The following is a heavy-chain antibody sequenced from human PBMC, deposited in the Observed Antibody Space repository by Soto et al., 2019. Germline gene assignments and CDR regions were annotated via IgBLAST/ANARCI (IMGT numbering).Heavy chain of an antibody. CDR3: AKVVPPPGCINGVCYDPDYYDSSGYFDYFDY. J-gene: IGHJ4*02. V-gene: IGHV3-23*01. CDR1: GFTFSSYA. Sequence: GGSLRLSCEVSGFTFSSYAMTWVRQAPGKGLEWVSAISGSGGKTYYADSVKGRFTISRDNSKNTLYLQMNSLRAEDTAVYYCAKVVPPPGCINGVCYDPDYYDSSGYFDYFDYWGQGTLVTVSS. CDR2: ISGSGGKT. D-gene: IGHD3-22*01.